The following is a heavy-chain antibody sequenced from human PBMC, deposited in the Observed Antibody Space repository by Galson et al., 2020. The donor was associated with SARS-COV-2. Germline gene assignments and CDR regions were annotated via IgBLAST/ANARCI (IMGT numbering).Heavy chain of an antibody. CDR3: AKGSRIYYDSSGYYYSPYYYYGMDV. CDR1: GFTFSSYG. CDR2: ISYDGSNK. Sequence: GESLKISCAASGFTFSSYGMHWVRQAPGKGLEWVAVISYDGSNKYYADSVKGRFTISRDNSKNTLYLQMNSLRAEDTAVYYCAKGSRIYYDSSGYYYSPYYYYGMDVWGQGTTVTVAS. D-gene: IGHD3-22*01. J-gene: IGHJ6*02. V-gene: IGHV3-30*18.